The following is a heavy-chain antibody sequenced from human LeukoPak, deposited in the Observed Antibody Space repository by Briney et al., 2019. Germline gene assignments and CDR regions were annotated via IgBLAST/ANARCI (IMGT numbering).Heavy chain of an antibody. CDR3: ARDVAVAGTANWFDP. D-gene: IGHD6-19*01. J-gene: IGHJ5*02. CDR1: GYTFIRYD. CDR2: MNPNSGNT. V-gene: IGHV1-8*01. Sequence: GASVKVSCKASGYTFIRYDINWVRQATGQGLKWMGWMNPNSGNTGYAQKFQGRVTMTRNTSISTAYMELSSLRSEDTAVYYCARDVAVAGTANWFDPWGQGTLVTVSS.